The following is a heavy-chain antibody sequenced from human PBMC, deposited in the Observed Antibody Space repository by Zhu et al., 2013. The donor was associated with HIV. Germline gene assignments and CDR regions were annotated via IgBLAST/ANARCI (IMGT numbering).Heavy chain of an antibody. Sequence: QVQLVQSGTEVKKPGSSVKVSCKASGDTFSRFAISWVRQAPGQGLEWMGGIIPIFGTSNYAQKFQGRVTITADKSTSTTYMELSSLRSDDTAVYYCAREPITYNFDSSGYFTNWFDPWGQGTLVTVSS. CDR2: IIPIFGTS. CDR1: GDTFSRFA. CDR3: AREPITYNFDSSGYFTNWFDP. J-gene: IGHJ5*02. D-gene: IGHD3-22*01. V-gene: IGHV1-69*06.